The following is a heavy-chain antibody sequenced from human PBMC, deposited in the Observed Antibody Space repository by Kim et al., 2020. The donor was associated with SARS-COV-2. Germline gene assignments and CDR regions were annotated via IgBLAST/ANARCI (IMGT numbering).Heavy chain of an antibody. CDR3: SKNTG. CDR1: GFTFGDYA. Sequence: GGSLRLSCAASGFTFGDYAMHWVRQAPGKGLEWVSGINSNSGGRAYEDAVTGRFTISRENAKTAQNLQMNILSLKAAAIDYFSKNTGRGR. J-gene: IGHJ2*01. V-gene: IGHV3-9*01. CDR2: INSNSGGR.